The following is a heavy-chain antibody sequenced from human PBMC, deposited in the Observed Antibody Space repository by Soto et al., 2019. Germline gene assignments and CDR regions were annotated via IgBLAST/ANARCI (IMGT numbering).Heavy chain of an antibody. CDR3: ARERAIVATKNYYYYGMDV. CDR2: IYYSGST. CDR1: GGSVGSGGYY. V-gene: IGHV4-61*08. Sequence: PSETLSLTCTVSGGSVGSGGYYWSLIRQPPGKGLEWIGYIYYSGSTNYNPSLKSRVTISVDTSKNQFSLKLSSVTAADTAVYYCARERAIVATKNYYYYGMDVWGQGTTVTVSS. J-gene: IGHJ6*02. D-gene: IGHD5-12*01.